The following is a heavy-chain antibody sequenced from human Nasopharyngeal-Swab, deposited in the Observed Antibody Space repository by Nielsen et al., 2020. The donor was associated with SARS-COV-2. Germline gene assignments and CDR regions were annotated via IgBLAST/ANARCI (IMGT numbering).Heavy chain of an antibody. J-gene: IGHJ6*02. CDR2: INPNSGGT. CDR1: GYTFTGYS. V-gene: IGHV1-2*06. D-gene: IGHD1-1*01. Sequence: ASVKVSCKASGYTFTGYSMHWVRQAPGQGLEWMGRINPNSGGTNYAQKFQGRVTMTRDTSIDTADLELSRLRSDDTAVYYCERDPTSESGIGDYYYGMDVWGQGTTVTVSS. CDR3: ERDPTSESGIGDYYYGMDV.